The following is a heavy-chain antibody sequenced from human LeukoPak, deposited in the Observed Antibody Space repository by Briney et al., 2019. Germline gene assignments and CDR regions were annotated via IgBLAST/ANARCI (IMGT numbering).Heavy chain of an antibody. D-gene: IGHD3-3*01. Sequence: SETLSLTCTVNGGSFSGYFWSWIRQPPGKGLEWIGEINHSGSTYYNASLKSRITISVDTSKRQFSLRMNSVTAADTAVYFCAGYYSSIYGMDVWGQGTSVTVSS. J-gene: IGHJ6*02. CDR3: AGYYSSIYGMDV. CDR2: INHSGST. CDR1: GGSFSGYF. V-gene: IGHV4-34*01.